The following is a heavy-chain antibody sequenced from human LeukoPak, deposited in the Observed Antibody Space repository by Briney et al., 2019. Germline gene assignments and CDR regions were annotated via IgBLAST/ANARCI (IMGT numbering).Heavy chain of an antibody. J-gene: IGHJ6*04. CDR1: GFTFSSYW. Sequence: GGSLRLSCAASGFTFSSYWMSWVRQAPGKGLEWVANIKQDGSEKYYVDSVKGRFTISRDNAKNSLYLQMNSLRAEDTAVYYCARDQVVVAATDYYYYGIDVWGKGTTVTVSS. D-gene: IGHD2-15*01. CDR3: ARDQVVVAATDYYYYGIDV. V-gene: IGHV3-7*03. CDR2: IKQDGSEK.